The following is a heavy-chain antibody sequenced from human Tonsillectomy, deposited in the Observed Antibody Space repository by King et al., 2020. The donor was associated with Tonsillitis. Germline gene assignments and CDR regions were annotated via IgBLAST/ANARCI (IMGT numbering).Heavy chain of an antibody. V-gene: IGHV1-2*02. CDR3: AKSRNYDFWSGPTEYFQH. J-gene: IGHJ1*01. CDR2: INPNSGGT. D-gene: IGHD3-3*01. Sequence: VQLVQSGAEVKKPGASVKVSCKASGYTFTGYYMHWVRQAPGQGLEWMGCINPNSGGTNYAQKFQGRVTMTRDTSISTAYMELSRLRSDDTAVYYCAKSRNYDFWSGPTEYFQHWGQGTLVTVSS. CDR1: GYTFTGYY.